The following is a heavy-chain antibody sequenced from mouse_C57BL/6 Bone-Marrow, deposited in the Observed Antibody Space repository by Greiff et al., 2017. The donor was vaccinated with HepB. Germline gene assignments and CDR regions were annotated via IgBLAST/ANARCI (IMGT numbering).Heavy chain of an antibody. D-gene: IGHD3-2*02. J-gene: IGHJ2*01. CDR3: ARSGSSGPDY. Sequence: VQVVESGAELARPGASVKLSCKASGYTFTSYGISWVKQRTGQGLEWIGEIYPRSGNTYYNEKFKGKATLTADKSSSTAYMELRSLTSEDSAVYFCARSGSSGPDYWGQGTTLTVSS. CDR1: GYTFTSYG. V-gene: IGHV1-81*01. CDR2: IYPRSGNT.